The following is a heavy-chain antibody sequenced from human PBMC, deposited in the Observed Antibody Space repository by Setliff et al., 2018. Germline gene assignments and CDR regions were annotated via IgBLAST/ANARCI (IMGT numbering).Heavy chain of an antibody. CDR1: GFIFSNFG. V-gene: IGHV3-30*03. D-gene: IGHD3-10*01. CDR2: VSFDGRNK. CDR3: VRGRTGTLAFDY. J-gene: IGHJ4*02. Sequence: GGSLRLSCGASGFIFSNFGMHWVRQAPGKGLEWVAAVSFDGRNKYYEDSVKGRFTISRDDSKNTLYLQMNSLRPEDTAVYFCVRGRTGTLAFDYWGQGTLVTVSS.